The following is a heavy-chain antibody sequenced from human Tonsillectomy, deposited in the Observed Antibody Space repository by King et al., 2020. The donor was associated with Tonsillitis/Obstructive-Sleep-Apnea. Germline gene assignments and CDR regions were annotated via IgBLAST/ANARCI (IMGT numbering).Heavy chain of an antibody. Sequence: VQLQQWGAGLLKPSETLSLTCAVYGGSFRGFYWSWIRQPPGKGLEWIGEINHSGSTNYNPSLKSRVTISVDTSKNQFSLKLTSVTAADTAVYYWARQGGGFGAFDIWGQGTMVTVSS. CDR1: GGSFRGFY. CDR2: INHSGST. CDR3: ARQGGGFGAFDI. J-gene: IGHJ3*02. V-gene: IGHV4-34*01. D-gene: IGHD3-3*01.